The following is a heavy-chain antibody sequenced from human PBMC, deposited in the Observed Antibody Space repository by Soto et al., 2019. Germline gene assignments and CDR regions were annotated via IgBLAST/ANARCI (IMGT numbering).Heavy chain of an antibody. CDR3: ARDLSYSGYDYGVDY. Sequence: QVQLVQSGAEVKKPGSSVKVSCKASGGTFSSYAMSWVRQAPGQGLEWMGGIIPIFGTANYAQKFQGRVTITADESTSTAYMELSSLRSEDTAVYYCARDLSYSGYDYGVDYWGQGTLVTVSS. J-gene: IGHJ4*02. D-gene: IGHD5-12*01. CDR2: IIPIFGTA. CDR1: GGTFSSYA. V-gene: IGHV1-69*01.